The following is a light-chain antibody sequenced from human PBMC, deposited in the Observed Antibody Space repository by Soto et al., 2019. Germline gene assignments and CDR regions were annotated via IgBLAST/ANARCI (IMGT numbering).Light chain of an antibody. J-gene: IGKJ3*01. CDR1: QSVSSSY. CDR2: GAS. CDR3: QQYCSSLLFT. Sequence: EIVLTQSPGTLSLSPGERATLSCRASQSVSSSYLAWYQQKPGQAPRLLIYGASSRATGIPDRFSGSGSGTDFTLTISRLEPADFAVYYCQQYCSSLLFTFGPGTKVDIK. V-gene: IGKV3-20*01.